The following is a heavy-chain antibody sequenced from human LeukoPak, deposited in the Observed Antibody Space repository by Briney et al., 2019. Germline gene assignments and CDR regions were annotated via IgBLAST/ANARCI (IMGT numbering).Heavy chain of an antibody. Sequence: SETLSLTCAVYGGSFSGYYWSWIRQPPGKGLEWIGEINHSGSTNYNPSLKSRVTISVDTSKNQFSLKLSSVTAADTAVYYCARGLAGSYCSGGSCYFNWFDPWGQGTLVTVSS. J-gene: IGHJ5*02. CDR1: GGSFSGYY. V-gene: IGHV4-34*01. CDR2: INHSGST. D-gene: IGHD2-15*01. CDR3: ARGLAGSYCSGGSCYFNWFDP.